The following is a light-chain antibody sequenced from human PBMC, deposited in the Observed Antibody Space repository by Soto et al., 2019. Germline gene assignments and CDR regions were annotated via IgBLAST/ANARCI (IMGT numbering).Light chain of an antibody. CDR2: AAS. CDR3: QRCGSSPST. J-gene: IGKJ1*01. Sequence: EIVLTQSPGTLSLSPGERATLSCRASQSVSSYYLAWYQQKPGQAPRLLLYAASSRATGIPDRFSGGGSGTDFTPTIRRMEAEVFAVYYCQRCGSSPSTVGQGTKVGNQT. CDR1: QSVSSYY. V-gene: IGKV3-20*01.